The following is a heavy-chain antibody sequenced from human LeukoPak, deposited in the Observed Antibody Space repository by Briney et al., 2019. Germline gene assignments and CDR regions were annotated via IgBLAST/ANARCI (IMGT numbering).Heavy chain of an antibody. CDR3: ARGPSIAARYDAFDI. J-gene: IGHJ3*02. D-gene: IGHD6-6*01. CDR1: GYTFTGYY. CDR2: INPKSGGA. Sequence: ASVKVSCKASGYTFTGYYIHWVRQAPGQGLEWMGWINPKSGGANYAQKFQGRVTMTRDTSISTAYMELSRLRSVDTAVYYCARGPSIAARYDAFDIWGQGTMVTVSS. V-gene: IGHV1-2*02.